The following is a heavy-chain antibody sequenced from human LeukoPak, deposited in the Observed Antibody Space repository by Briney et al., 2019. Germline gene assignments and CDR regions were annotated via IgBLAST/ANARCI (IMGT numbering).Heavy chain of an antibody. Sequence: PSETLSLTCTVSGGSISSYYWSWIRQPPGKGLEWIGYTYYSGSTNYNPSLKSRVTISVDTSKNQFSLKLSSVTAADTAVYYCAREGGVAAAALGMDVWGQGTTVTVSS. CDR3: AREGGVAAAALGMDV. V-gene: IGHV4-59*01. D-gene: IGHD6-13*01. CDR2: TYYSGST. J-gene: IGHJ6*02. CDR1: GGSISSYY.